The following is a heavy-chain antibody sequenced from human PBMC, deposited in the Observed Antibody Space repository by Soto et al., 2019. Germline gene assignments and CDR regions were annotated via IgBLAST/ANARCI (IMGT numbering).Heavy chain of an antibody. J-gene: IGHJ6*02. V-gene: IGHV4-59*01. CDR1: DGSISSYY. CDR2: IYYSGST. D-gene: IGHD6-13*01. CDR3: ARAIVAAAGRGGFSGYYYYGMHX. Sequence: SETLSLTCTVSDGSISSYYWSWIRQPPGKGLEWILYIYYSGSTKYNTSLKSRVTISVDTSKNKFSLKLSSVTAADTDVYYCARAIVAAAGRGGFSGYYYYGMHXWGQGTTVTVS.